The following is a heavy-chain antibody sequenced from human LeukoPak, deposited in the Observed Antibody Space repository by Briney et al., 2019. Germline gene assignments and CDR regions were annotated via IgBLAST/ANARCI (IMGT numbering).Heavy chain of an antibody. CDR3: ARDKKEGQWLA. CDR1: GFTFSSYE. CDR2: ISGSGSTI. Sequence: PGGSLRLSCAASGFTFSSYEMNWVRQAPGKGLEWVSYISGSGSTIYYADSAKGRFTISRDNAKNSLYLQMNSLRAEDTAVYYCARDKKEGQWLAWGQGTLVTVSS. D-gene: IGHD6-19*01. V-gene: IGHV3-48*03. J-gene: IGHJ5*02.